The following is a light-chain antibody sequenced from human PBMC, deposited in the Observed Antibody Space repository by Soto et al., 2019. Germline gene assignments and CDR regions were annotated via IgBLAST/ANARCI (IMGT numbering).Light chain of an antibody. CDR1: SSDVGGYNY. V-gene: IGLV2-14*01. J-gene: IGLJ1*01. Sequence: QSGLNQTASVPRSPGQWITISCTGTSSDVGGYNYVSWYQQHPGKAPKLMIYEVSNRPSGVSNRFSGSKSGNTASLTISGLQAEDEADYYCTSYTSSITYVFGTGTKVNVL. CDR3: TSYTSSITYV. CDR2: EVS.